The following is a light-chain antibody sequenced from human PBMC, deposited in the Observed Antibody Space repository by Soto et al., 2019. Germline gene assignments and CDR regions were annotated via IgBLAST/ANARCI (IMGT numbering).Light chain of an antibody. CDR1: QSVRSL. J-gene: IGKJ4*01. Sequence: IVLTQSPATLSLSPGERATLSCRASQSVRSLLAWYQQKPGQAPRLLIYDASNRATGIPARFSGSGSGTDFTLTISSLEPDDFAVYYCQQHSDWPLTFGGGTKVEI. CDR2: DAS. CDR3: QQHSDWPLT. V-gene: IGKV3-11*01.